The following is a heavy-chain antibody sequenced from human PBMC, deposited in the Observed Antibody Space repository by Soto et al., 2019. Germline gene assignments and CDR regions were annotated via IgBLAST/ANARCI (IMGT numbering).Heavy chain of an antibody. V-gene: IGHV3-33*01. Sequence: GGSLRLSCAASGFTFSSYGMHWVRQAPGKGLEWVAVIWYDGSNKYYADSVKGRFTISRDNSKNTLYLQMNSLRAEDTAVYYCARGYCSGGSCYSVPTTNNWFDPWGQGTLVTVSS. CDR1: GFTFSSYG. D-gene: IGHD2-15*01. CDR2: IWYDGSNK. J-gene: IGHJ5*02. CDR3: ARGYCSGGSCYSVPTTNNWFDP.